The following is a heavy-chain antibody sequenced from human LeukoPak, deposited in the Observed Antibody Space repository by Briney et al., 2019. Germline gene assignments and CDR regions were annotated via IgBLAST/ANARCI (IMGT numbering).Heavy chain of an antibody. CDR1: GGSISSGSYY. Sequence: SETLSLTCTVSGGSISSGSYYWSWIRQPAGRGLEWIGRIYTSGSTNYNPSLKSRVTISLDTSKNQFSLKLSSVTAADTAVYFCARHPSGRVVVIIDYWGQGTLVTVSS. J-gene: IGHJ4*02. V-gene: IGHV4-61*02. D-gene: IGHD3-22*01. CDR2: IYTSGST. CDR3: ARHPSGRVVVIIDY.